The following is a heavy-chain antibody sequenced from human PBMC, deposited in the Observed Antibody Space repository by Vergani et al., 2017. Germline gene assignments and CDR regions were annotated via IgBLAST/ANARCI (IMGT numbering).Heavy chain of an antibody. V-gene: IGHV3-48*04. Sequence: VQLVESGGGVVQPGRSLRLSCAASGFTFSSYGMHWVRQAPGKGLEWVSYISSSGSTIYYADSVKGRFTISRDNAKNSLYLQMNSLRAEDTAVYYCARVSDTIRIHDAFDIWGQGTMVTVSS. CDR1: GFTFSSYG. CDR3: ARVSDTIRIHDAFDI. CDR2: ISSSGSTI. J-gene: IGHJ3*02. D-gene: IGHD5-18*01.